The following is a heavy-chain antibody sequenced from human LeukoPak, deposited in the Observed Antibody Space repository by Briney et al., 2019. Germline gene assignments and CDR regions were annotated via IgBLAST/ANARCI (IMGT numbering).Heavy chain of an antibody. CDR2: ISSRGSTI. V-gene: IGHV3-48*03. Sequence: PGGSLRLSCAASGFTFSSYEMNWVRQAPGKGLEWVSYISSRGSTIYYADSVKGRFTISRENAKNSLYLQMNSLRAEDTAVYYCARDSSSWYGTPYFAYWGQGTLVTVSS. CDR1: GFTFSSYE. J-gene: IGHJ4*02. CDR3: ARDSSSWYGTPYFAY. D-gene: IGHD6-13*01.